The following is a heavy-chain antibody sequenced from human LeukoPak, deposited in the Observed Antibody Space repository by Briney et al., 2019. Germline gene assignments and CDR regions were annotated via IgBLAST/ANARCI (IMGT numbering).Heavy chain of an antibody. V-gene: IGHV3-30-3*01. CDR1: GFTFSSYA. J-gene: IGHJ4*02. D-gene: IGHD6-13*01. CDR3: ARIAAVGMRFDY. CDR2: ISYDGSNK. Sequence: GGSLRLSCAASGFTFSSYAMHWVRQAPGKGLEWVAVISYDGSNKYYADSVKGRFTISRDNSKNTLYLQMNSLRAEDTAVYHCARIAAVGMRFDYWGQGTLVTVSS.